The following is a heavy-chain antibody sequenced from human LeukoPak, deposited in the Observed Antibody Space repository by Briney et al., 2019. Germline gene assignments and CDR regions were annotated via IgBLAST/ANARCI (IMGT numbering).Heavy chain of an antibody. D-gene: IGHD3-10*01. J-gene: IGHJ3*02. Sequence: GESLKISCKGSGYSFTSYWIGWVRQMPGKGLEWMGIIYPGDSDTRYSPSFQGQVTISADKSISTAYLQWSSLKASDTAMYYCAREFHRITMVRGVINDAFDIWGQGTMVTVSS. CDR1: GYSFTSYW. CDR2: IYPGDSDT. V-gene: IGHV5-51*01. CDR3: AREFHRITMVRGVINDAFDI.